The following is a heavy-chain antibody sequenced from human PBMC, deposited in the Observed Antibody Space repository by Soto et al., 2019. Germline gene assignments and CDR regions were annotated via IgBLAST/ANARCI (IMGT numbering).Heavy chain of an antibody. CDR1: GFSFRSYW. D-gene: IGHD1-26*01. J-gene: IGHJ4*02. Sequence: PGGSLRLSCAASGFSFRSYWMIWVRQGPGKGLEWVANIRHDGTQIYYVDSVKGRFTVSRDNAKNSLFLQMNSLSGEDTAVYYCARWGSGLSGFDCWGQGTLVTVSS. CDR3: ARWGSGLSGFDC. CDR2: IRHDGTQI. V-gene: IGHV3-7*01.